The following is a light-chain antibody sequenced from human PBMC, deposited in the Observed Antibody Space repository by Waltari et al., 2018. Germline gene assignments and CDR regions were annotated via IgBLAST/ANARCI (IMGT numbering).Light chain of an antibody. V-gene: IGLV2-14*03. CDR3: SSYTSSTVV. Sequence: QSALTQPASVSGSPGQSITISCTGTSRAVGGYNYVSWYQQHPGKAPKLMIYDVSNRPSGFSNRFSGSKSGNTASLTISGLQAEDEADYYCSSYTSSTVVFGGGTKLTVL. CDR2: DVS. J-gene: IGLJ2*01. CDR1: SRAVGGYNY.